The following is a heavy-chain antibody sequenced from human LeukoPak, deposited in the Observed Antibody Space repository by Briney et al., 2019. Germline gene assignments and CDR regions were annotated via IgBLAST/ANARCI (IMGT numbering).Heavy chain of an antibody. CDR2: IYYSGST. V-gene: IGHV4-39*01. J-gene: IGHJ4*02. Sequence: SETLSLTCTVSGGSISSSSYYWGWIRQPPGKGLEWIGSIYYSGSTYYNPSLKSRVTISVDTSKNQFSLKLSSVTAADTAVYYCASFPWDLRPTWGQGTLVSVAS. D-gene: IGHD1-26*01. CDR3: ASFPWDLRPT. CDR1: GGSISSSSYY.